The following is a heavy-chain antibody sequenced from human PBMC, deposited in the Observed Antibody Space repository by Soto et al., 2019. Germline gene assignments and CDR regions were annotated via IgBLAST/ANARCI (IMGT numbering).Heavy chain of an antibody. D-gene: IGHD6-19*01. J-gene: IGHJ4*02. Sequence: GGSLRLSCAASGFTFSRFAMHWVRQAPGKGLEWVAFISYGGSKTYYADSVKGRFTISRDNSKNTLSLQMNSLRAEDTAVYYCATRSSGWYFDYWGQGTLVTVSS. V-gene: IGHV3-30-3*01. CDR3: ATRSSGWYFDY. CDR2: ISYGGSKT. CDR1: GFTFSRFA.